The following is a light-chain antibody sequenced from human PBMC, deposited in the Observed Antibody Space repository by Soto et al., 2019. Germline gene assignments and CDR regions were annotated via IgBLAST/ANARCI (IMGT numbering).Light chain of an antibody. CDR2: DAS. J-gene: IGKJ4*01. V-gene: IGKV3-11*01. CDR1: QSVSKY. Sequence: EIVLTQSPATLSLSPGERATLSCRASQSVSKYLAWYQQKPGQAPRLLIHDASNRATGIPARFSGSGSGTDFKLTISSLEPEDFGVYYCQQRSNWPQITFGGGTKVEIK. CDR3: QQRSNWPQIT.